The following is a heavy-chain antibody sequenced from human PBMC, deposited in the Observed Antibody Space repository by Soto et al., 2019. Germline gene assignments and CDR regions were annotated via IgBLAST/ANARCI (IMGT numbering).Heavy chain of an antibody. D-gene: IGHD3-3*01. CDR1: GGSISSSSYY. CDR3: ARHVKSSNYDFWSGYLWFDP. J-gene: IGHJ5*02. CDR2: IYYSGST. V-gene: IGHV4-39*01. Sequence: PSETLSLTCTVSGGSISSSSYYWGWIRQPPGKGLEWIGSIYYSGSTYYNPSLKSRVTISVDTSKNQFSLKLSSVTAADTAVYYCARHVKSSNYDFWSGYLWFDPWGQGTLVTVSS.